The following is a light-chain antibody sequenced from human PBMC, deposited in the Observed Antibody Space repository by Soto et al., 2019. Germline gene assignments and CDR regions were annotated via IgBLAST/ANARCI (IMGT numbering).Light chain of an antibody. CDR1: QSVSNNY. CDR3: QQYGSPGT. CDR2: GAS. Sequence: EIVLTQSPGTLSLSPGERATLSCRASQSVSNNYLAWYQQKPDQAPRLLIYGASNRATGIPDRFSGSGSGTDFTLTISRLEPEDFAVYYCQQYGSPGTFGQGTKVDSK. V-gene: IGKV3-20*01. J-gene: IGKJ1*01.